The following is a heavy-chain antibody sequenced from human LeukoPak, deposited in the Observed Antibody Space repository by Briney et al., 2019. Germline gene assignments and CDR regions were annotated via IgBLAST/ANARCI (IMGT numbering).Heavy chain of an antibody. CDR1: RFTFSGYG. CDR3: ARDIHTGGGWNFDF. CDR2: IRYDGSEK. Sequence: HSGRSLRLSCAASRFTFSGYGMHWVRQAPGKGLEWVAVIRYDGSEKYYADSVKGRFTISRDNSKNTLYLQMNSLRAEDTAVYYCARDIHTGGGWNFDFWGQGTLVTVSS. J-gene: IGHJ4*02. V-gene: IGHV3-33*01. D-gene: IGHD3-16*01.